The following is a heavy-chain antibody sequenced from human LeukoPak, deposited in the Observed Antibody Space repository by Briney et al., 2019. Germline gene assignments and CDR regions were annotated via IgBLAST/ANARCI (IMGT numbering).Heavy chain of an antibody. Sequence: SETLSLTCTVSGGSISSRDYYCSWIRQPPGKGLEWIGYIYYSGSTYYNPSLKSRVTISVDTSKNQFSLKLSSVTAADTAVYYCARRLPPHLGFDPWGQGTLVTASS. CDR1: GGSISSRDYY. V-gene: IGHV4-30-4*01. CDR2: IYYSGST. D-gene: IGHD6-25*01. CDR3: ARRLPPHLGFDP. J-gene: IGHJ5*02.